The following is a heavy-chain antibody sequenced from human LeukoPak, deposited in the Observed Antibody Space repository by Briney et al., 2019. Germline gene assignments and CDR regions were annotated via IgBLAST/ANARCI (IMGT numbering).Heavy chain of an antibody. CDR2: ISGSGGST. J-gene: IGHJ5*02. V-gene: IGHV3-23*01. Sequence: GGSLRLSCAASGFTFSSYAMSWVRQAPGKGLEWVSAISGSGGSTYYADSVKGRVTISRDNSKNTLYLQMNSLRAEDTAVYYCAKDTPRYCSSTSCYPNWFDPWGQGTLVTVSS. CDR3: AKDTPRYCSSTSCYPNWFDP. D-gene: IGHD2-2*01. CDR1: GFTFSSYA.